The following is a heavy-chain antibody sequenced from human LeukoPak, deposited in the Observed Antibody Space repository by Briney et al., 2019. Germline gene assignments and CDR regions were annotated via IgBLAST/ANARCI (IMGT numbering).Heavy chain of an antibody. D-gene: IGHD3-22*01. J-gene: IGHJ4*03. V-gene: IGHV4-59*01. CDR2: IYYSGST. CDR3: ARETHDSSGYPPGYFDY. CDR1: GGSISSYY. Sequence: PSETLSLTCTVSGGSISSYYWSWIRQPPGRGLEWIGYIYYSGSTNYNPSLKSRVTISVDTSKNQFSLKLSSVTAADTAVYYCARETHDSSGYPPGYFDYWGQGTLVTVSS.